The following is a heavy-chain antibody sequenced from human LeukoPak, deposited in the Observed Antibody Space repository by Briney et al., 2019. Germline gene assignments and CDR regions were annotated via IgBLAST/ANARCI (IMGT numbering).Heavy chain of an antibody. CDR3: ASGSGWFSFDS. V-gene: IGHV3-11*04. CDR1: GFSFSDYY. J-gene: IGHJ4*02. Sequence: GGSLRLSCAASGFSFSDYYMSWIRQAPGKGLEWLSYISSSSGTIYYADSVKGRFTISRDNAQNSLFLQMNNLRAEDTAVYFCASGSGWFSFDSWGQGTLVTVSS. D-gene: IGHD6-19*01. CDR2: ISSSSGTI.